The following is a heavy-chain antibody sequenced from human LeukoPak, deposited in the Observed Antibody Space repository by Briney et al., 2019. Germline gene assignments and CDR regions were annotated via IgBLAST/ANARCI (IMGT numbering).Heavy chain of an antibody. J-gene: IGHJ4*02. V-gene: IGHV5-51*01. CDR2: IYPGGSDT. D-gene: IGHD5-18*01. CDR3: ARSISTGMDYFDY. Sequence: GESLKISCKGSGYSFTRYWIGWVRQMPGKGLEWMGIIYPGGSDTRYSPSFQGQVTISADKSISTAYLQWSSLKASDTAMYYCARSISTGMDYFDYWGQGTLVTVSS. CDR1: GYSFTRYW.